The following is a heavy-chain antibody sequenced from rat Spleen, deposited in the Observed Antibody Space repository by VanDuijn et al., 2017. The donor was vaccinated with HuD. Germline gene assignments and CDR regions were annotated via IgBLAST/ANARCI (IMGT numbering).Heavy chain of an antibody. Sequence: EVQLVESGGGLVQPGNSLKLSCAASGFTFSDYAMAWARQAPTKGLEWVASMSHDGGGTYYRDSVKDRFTISRDNAKSSLYLQMDSLRSEDTATYYCSRPSYGYPFAYWGQGTLVTVSS. J-gene: IGHJ3*01. CDR2: MSHDGGGT. V-gene: IGHV5-20*01. CDR3: SRPSYGYPFAY. CDR1: GFTFSDYA. D-gene: IGHD1-7*01.